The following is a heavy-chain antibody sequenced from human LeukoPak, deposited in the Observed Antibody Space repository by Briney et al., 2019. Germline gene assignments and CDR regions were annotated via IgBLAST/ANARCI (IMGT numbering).Heavy chain of an antibody. CDR2: IIPILGIA. D-gene: IGHD2-15*01. V-gene: IGHV1-69*04. CDR3: ASGGYCSGGSCYYLLNYYGMDV. J-gene: IGHJ6*02. CDR1: GGTFSSYA. Sequence: SVKVSCKASGGTFSSYAISWVRQAPGQGLEWMGRIIPILGIANYAQKLQGRVTMTTDTSTSTAYMELRSLRSDDTAVYYCASGGYCSGGSCYYLLNYYGMDVWGQGTTVTVSS.